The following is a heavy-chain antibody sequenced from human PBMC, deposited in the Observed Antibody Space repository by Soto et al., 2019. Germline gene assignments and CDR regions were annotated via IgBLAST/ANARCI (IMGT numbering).Heavy chain of an antibody. CDR2: ISSSSTYI. J-gene: IGHJ4*02. V-gene: IGHV3-21*01. CDR3: AREGDSSGYSETPVVY. CDR1: GFTFSSYS. D-gene: IGHD3-22*01. Sequence: EVQLVESGGGLVKPGGSLRLSCAASGFTFSSYSMNWVRQAPGKGLEWVSSISSSSTYIYYADSVKGRFTISRDNAKNSLYLQMNSLRAEDTAVYYCAREGDSSGYSETPVVYWGQGTLVTVSS.